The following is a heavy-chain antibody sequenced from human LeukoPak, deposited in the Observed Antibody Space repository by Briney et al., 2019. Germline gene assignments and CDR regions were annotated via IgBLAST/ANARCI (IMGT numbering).Heavy chain of an antibody. CDR2: ISGSGGST. D-gene: IGHD2-15*01. CDR1: GFTFSSYA. Sequence: GGSLRLSCAASGFTFSSYAMSWVRQAPGKGLEWGSAISGSGGSTYYADSVKGRFTISRDNSKNTLYLQMNSLRAEDTAVYYCAKGSVVVAATPSHWFDPWGQGTLVTVSS. CDR3: AKGSVVVAATPSHWFDP. V-gene: IGHV3-23*01. J-gene: IGHJ5*02.